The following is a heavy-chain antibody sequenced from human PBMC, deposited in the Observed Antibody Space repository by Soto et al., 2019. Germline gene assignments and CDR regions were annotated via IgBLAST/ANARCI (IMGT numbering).Heavy chain of an antibody. V-gene: IGHV1-3*01. CDR2: IDAGNGNT. J-gene: IGHJ5*02. Sequence: QVQLVQSGAEVKKPGASVKVSCKASGYTFTNYAIHWVRQAPGQRLEWMGWIDAGNGNTKYSQKFQDRVTITRDTSASTAYMELSSLGSEDTAVYYCARSGGSFYDPLSWFDPWGQGTLVTVSS. CDR1: GYTFTNYA. CDR3: ARSGGSFYDPLSWFDP. D-gene: IGHD3-16*02.